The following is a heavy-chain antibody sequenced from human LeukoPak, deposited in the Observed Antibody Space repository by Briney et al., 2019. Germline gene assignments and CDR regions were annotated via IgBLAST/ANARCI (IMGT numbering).Heavy chain of an antibody. CDR1: GFTFSNYA. CDR2: ISGSGDST. V-gene: IGHV3-23*01. D-gene: IGHD4-11*01. Sequence: GGSLRLSCAASGFTFSNYAMRWVRQAPGKGLEWVSGISGSGDSTYYADSVKGRFTISRDNSKNTLYLQMNSLRAEDTAVYYCANCDEGTTGCWAFDIWGQGTMVTVSS. J-gene: IGHJ3*02. CDR3: ANCDEGTTGCWAFDI.